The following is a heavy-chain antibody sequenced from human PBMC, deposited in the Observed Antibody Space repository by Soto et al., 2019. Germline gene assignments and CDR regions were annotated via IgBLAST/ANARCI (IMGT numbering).Heavy chain of an antibody. CDR1: GYSFSNYW. J-gene: IGHJ3*01. D-gene: IGHD2-2*01. V-gene: IGHV5-51*01. CDR3: ARGGAPTAMWDTFDV. Sequence: GESLKISCKASGYSFSNYWIAWVRQMPGKGLEWMGIIYPGDSDTRYSPSFQGQVTISADKSISTAYLQWSSLKASDTAIYYCARGGAPTAMWDTFDVWGQGTMVTVSS. CDR2: IYPGDSDT.